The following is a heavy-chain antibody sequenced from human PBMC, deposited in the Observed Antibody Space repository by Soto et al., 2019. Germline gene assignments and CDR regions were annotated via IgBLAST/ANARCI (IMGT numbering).Heavy chain of an antibody. V-gene: IGHV3-21*01. CDR2: ITSSSIYI. J-gene: IGHJ4*02. CDR1: GFTFSSHS. Sequence: EVQLVESGGGLVKPGGSLRLSCAASGFTFSSHSMNWVRQAPGKGLEWVSSITSSSIYIYYADSVKGRFTISRDNAKNSLYLQMSSLRPEHTAVYFCARDRRWGVRGDSLGYWGQGSKVIVSS. CDR3: ARDRRWGVRGDSLGY. D-gene: IGHD3-10*01.